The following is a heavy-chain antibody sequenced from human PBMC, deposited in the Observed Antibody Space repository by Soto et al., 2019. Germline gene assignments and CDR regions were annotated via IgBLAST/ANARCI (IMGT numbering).Heavy chain of an antibody. CDR1: GGSFSGYY. D-gene: IGHD3-16*02. J-gene: IGHJ4*02. CDR3: ARRPRLRVFTFGGVIVTYFDY. V-gene: IGHV4-34*01. CDR2: INHSGST. Sequence: SENPSLTCAVYGGSFSGYYWSWIRQPPGKGLEWIGEINHSGSTNYNPSLKSRVTISVDTSKNQFSLKLSSVTAADTAVYYCARRPRLRVFTFGGVIVTYFDYWGQGTLVIVSS.